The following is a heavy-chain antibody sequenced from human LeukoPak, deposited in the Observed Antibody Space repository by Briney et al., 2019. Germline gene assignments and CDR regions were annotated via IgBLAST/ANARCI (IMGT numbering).Heavy chain of an antibody. Sequence: SETLYLTCTVSGGTISSCYWNWIRQPPGKGLEWIGYIHYSGSTKYNPSLKSRVTISVDTSKNQFSLKLSSVTAADTAVYYCARWYSSGWAFDYWGQGTLVTVSS. D-gene: IGHD6-19*01. CDR3: ARWYSSGWAFDY. CDR1: GGTISSCY. J-gene: IGHJ4*02. CDR2: IHYSGST. V-gene: IGHV4-59*08.